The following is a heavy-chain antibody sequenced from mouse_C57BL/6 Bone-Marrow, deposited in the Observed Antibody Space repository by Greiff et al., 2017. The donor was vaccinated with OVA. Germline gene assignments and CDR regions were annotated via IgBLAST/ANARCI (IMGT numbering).Heavy chain of an antibody. Sequence: QVQLQQSGAELMKPGASVKLSCKATGYTFTGYWIEWVKQRPGHGLEWIGEILPGSGSTNYNEKFKGKATFTADTSSNTAYMQLSSLTTEDSAIYYCSRGPVYYDYDGFAYWGQGTLVTVSA. V-gene: IGHV1-9*01. CDR1: GYTFTGYW. J-gene: IGHJ3*01. CDR2: ILPGSGST. CDR3: SRGPVYYDYDGFAY. D-gene: IGHD2-4*01.